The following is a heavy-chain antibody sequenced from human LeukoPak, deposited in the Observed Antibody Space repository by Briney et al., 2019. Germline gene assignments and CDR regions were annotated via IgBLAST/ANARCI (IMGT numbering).Heavy chain of an antibody. Sequence: PGGTLRLSCAASGFTFSSYGMSWVRQAPGKGLEWVSAITGTGHITSDSVKGRFTISRDNSKNTLYLQMNSLRAEDTALYYCARDRLGAMLFFDSWGQGTLVTVSS. CDR2: ITGTGHIT. V-gene: IGHV3-23*01. D-gene: IGHD3-16*01. CDR3: ARDRLGAMLFFDS. CDR1: GFTFSSYG. J-gene: IGHJ4*02.